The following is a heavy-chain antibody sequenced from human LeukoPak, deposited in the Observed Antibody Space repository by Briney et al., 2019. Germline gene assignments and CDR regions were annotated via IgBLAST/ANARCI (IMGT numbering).Heavy chain of an antibody. D-gene: IGHD3-10*01. V-gene: IGHV3-23*01. Sequence: PGGSLRLSCAASGFTFSSYAMSWVRQAPGKGLEWVSAISGSGGSTYYADPVKGRFTISRDNSKNTLYLQMNSLRAEDTAVYYCAKDRPGMTYYGSGTVWNEFDYWGQGTLVTVSS. J-gene: IGHJ4*02. CDR2: ISGSGGST. CDR1: GFTFSSYA. CDR3: AKDRPGMTYYGSGTVWNEFDY.